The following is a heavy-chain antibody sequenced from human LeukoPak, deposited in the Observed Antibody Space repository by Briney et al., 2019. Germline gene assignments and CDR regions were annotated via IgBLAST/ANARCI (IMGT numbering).Heavy chain of an antibody. CDR2: ISGSGDTT. J-gene: IGHJ4*02. V-gene: IGHV3-23*01. CDR1: GFTFSNYA. CDR3: AKGLVVGSSWSAYDY. D-gene: IGHD6-13*01. Sequence: GGSLRLSCAASGFTFSNYAMTCVRQAPGKGLEWVSVISGSGDTTYYADSVKGRFTISRENSKNTLYLQMNSLRAEDTAVYYCAKGLVVGSSWSAYDYWGQGTLVTVSS.